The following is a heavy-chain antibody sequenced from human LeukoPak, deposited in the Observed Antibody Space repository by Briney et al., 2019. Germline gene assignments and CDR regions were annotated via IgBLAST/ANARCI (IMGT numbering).Heavy chain of an antibody. Sequence: ASVKVSCKASGGTFSSYAISWVRQAPGQGLEWMGWINPNSGGTNYAQKFQGWVTMTRDTSISTAYMELSRLRSDDTAVYYCARDRSIVGATLYFDYWGQGTLVTVSS. CDR3: ARDRSIVGATLYFDY. CDR1: GGTFSSYA. D-gene: IGHD1-26*01. V-gene: IGHV1-2*04. CDR2: INPNSGGT. J-gene: IGHJ4*02.